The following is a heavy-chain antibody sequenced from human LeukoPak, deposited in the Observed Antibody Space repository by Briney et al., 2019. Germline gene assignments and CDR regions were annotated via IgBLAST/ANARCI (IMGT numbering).Heavy chain of an antibody. CDR2: ISAYNGNT. CDR1: GYTFTSYG. CDR3: ARDTYQPLYFYYYYYMDV. V-gene: IGHV1-18*01. Sequence: ASVKVSCKASGYTFTSYGISWVRQAPGQGLEWMGWISAYNGNTNYAQKLQGRVTMTTDTSTSTAYMELRSLRSDDTAVYYCARDTYQPLYFYYYYYMDVWGKGTTVTVSS. D-gene: IGHD2-2*02. J-gene: IGHJ6*03.